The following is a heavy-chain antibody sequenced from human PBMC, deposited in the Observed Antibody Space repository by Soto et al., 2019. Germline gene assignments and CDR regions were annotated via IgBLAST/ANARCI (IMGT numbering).Heavy chain of an antibody. D-gene: IGHD2-8*02. CDR1: GFTVSSNG. CDR3: TGEVASGY. Sequence: QVQLVESGGGVVQPGRSLRLSCAVSGFTVSSNGMHWVRQAPGKGLEWVAVISRDGGTKYYADSVMGRFTISRDNSRNTLFLEMNSLRGDDMAVYYCTGEVASGYWGQGTLVTVSS. J-gene: IGHJ4*02. V-gene: IGHV3-30*03. CDR2: ISRDGGTK.